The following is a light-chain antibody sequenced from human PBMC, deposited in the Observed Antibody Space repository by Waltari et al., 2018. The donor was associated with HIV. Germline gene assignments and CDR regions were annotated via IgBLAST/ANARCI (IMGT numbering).Light chain of an antibody. CDR2: DND. Sequence: QPVLTQPPSVSTTPGQKVTISCSVGKSTIGNNFVSWYQHFPGTPPNVPIYDNDTRPSGLPDRFSASKSGTSATLAITGLQSGDEDDYYCVSWDRNLGVLFGGGTKVTVL. J-gene: IGLJ3*02. CDR3: VSWDRNLGVL. CDR1: KSTIGNNF. V-gene: IGLV1-51*01.